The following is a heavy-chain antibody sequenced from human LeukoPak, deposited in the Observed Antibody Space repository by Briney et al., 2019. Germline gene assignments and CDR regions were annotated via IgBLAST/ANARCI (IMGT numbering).Heavy chain of an antibody. D-gene: IGHD6-13*01. CDR3: AKAMTPQQLVLLDY. CDR1: GFTFDDYA. J-gene: IGHJ4*02. V-gene: IGHV3-43D*03. Sequence: GGSLRLSCAASGFTFDDYAMHWVRQAPGKGLEWVSLISWDGGSTYYADSVKGRFTISRDNSKNSLYLQVNSLRAEDTALYYCAKAMTPQQLVLLDYWGQGTLVTVSS. CDR2: ISWDGGST.